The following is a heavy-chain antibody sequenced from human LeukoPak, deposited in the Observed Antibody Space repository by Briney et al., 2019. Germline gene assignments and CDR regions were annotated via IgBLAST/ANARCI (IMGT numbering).Heavy chain of an antibody. CDR1: GGSMTTHH. Sequence: SETLSLTCTVSGGSMTTHHWNWIRQPPGKGLEWVGHIYPRGSTKYNPSLRSRLTISVDTSKNQFSLNLSSVTAADTAVYYCAASPYFDFWTGLKFDSWGQGSLVTVSS. CDR3: AASPYFDFWTGLKFDS. J-gene: IGHJ4*02. V-gene: IGHV4-4*09. D-gene: IGHD3-3*01. CDR2: IYPRGST.